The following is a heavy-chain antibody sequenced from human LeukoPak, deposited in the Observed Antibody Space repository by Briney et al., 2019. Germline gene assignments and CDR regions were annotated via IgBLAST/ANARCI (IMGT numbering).Heavy chain of an antibody. D-gene: IGHD6-19*01. V-gene: IGHV1-46*01. CDR1: GYTFTSYY. CDR3: ARELTGYSSGWYTSQNYYYYMDV. CDR2: INPSGGST. J-gene: IGHJ6*03. Sequence: GASVKVSCKASGYTFTSYYMHWVRQAPGQGLEWMGIINPSGGSTSYAQKFQGRVTMTRDMSTSTVYMELSSLRSEDTAVYYCARELTGYSSGWYTSQNYYYYMDVWGKGTTVTVSS.